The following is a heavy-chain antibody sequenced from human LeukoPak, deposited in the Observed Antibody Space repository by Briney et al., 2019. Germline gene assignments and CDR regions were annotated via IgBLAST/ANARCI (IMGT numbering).Heavy chain of an antibody. Sequence: PGGSLRLSCAASGFTFSSYAMSWVRQAPGKGLEWVSAISGSGGSTYYADSVKGRFTISRDNSKNTLYLQMNSLRAEDTAVYYCAKVACGSRCSRGDFDYWGQGTLVTVSS. CDR1: GFTFSSYA. CDR3: AKVACGSRCSRGDFDY. CDR2: ISGSGGST. J-gene: IGHJ4*02. D-gene: IGHD6-13*01. V-gene: IGHV3-23*01.